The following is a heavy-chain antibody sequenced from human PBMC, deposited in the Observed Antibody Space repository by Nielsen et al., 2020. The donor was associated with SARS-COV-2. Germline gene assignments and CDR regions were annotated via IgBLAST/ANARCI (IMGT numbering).Heavy chain of an antibody. Sequence: WIRQPPGKGLEWVSYISSSGSTIYYADSVKGRFTISRDNAKNSLYLQMNSLRAEDMAVYYCARDLGGSSGWGDYYYYGMDVWGQGTTVTVSS. J-gene: IGHJ6*02. CDR3: ARDLGGSSGWGDYYYYGMDV. D-gene: IGHD6-19*01. V-gene: IGHV3-11*01. CDR2: ISSSGSTI.